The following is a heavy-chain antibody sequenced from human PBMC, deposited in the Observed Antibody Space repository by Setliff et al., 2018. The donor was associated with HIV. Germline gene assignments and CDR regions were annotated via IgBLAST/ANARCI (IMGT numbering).Heavy chain of an antibody. CDR1: GFTFSSYG. D-gene: IGHD3-10*01. V-gene: IGHV3-30*02. J-gene: IGHJ5*02. CDR3: AKASLLWFGGPAPPFDP. Sequence: GESPKISCAASGFTFSSYGMHWVRQAPGKGLEWVAFIRYDGSNKYYADSVKGRFTISRDNSKNTLYLQMNSLRAEDTAVYYCAKASLLWFGGPAPPFDPWGQGTQVTAPQ. CDR2: IRYDGSNK.